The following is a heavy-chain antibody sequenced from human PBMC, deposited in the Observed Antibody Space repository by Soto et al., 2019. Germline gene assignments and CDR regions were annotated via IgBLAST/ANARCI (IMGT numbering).Heavy chain of an antibody. CDR3: ARYSSTWRDFDY. J-gene: IGHJ4*02. D-gene: IGHD6-13*01. Sequence: PGGSLRLSCAASGFTFNSYGINWVRQAPGKGLELVSYISSSSSTISYADSVKGRFTISRDNAKSSLYLQMNSLRVEDTAVYYCARYSSTWRDFDYWGQGTLVTVSS. V-gene: IGHV3-48*01. CDR2: ISSSSSTI. CDR1: GFTFNSYG.